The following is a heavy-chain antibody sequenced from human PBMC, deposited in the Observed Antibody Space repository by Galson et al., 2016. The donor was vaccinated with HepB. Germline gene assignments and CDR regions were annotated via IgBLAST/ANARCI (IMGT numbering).Heavy chain of an antibody. J-gene: IGHJ6*04. V-gene: IGHV3-30*18. CDR1: GFTFSSYG. CDR3: AKTTAMVAYYYYGMDV. CDR2: ISFDGSYK. D-gene: IGHD5-18*01. Sequence: SLRLSCAASGFTFSSYGMHWVRQAPGKGLEWVAVISFDGSYKYYADSVKGRFTISRDNSKNTIYLQMSSLRAEDTAVYYCAKTTAMVAYYYYGMDVWGKGTTVTVSS.